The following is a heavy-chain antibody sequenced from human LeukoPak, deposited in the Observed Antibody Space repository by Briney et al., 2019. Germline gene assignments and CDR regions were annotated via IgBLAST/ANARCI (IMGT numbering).Heavy chain of an antibody. J-gene: IGHJ4*02. Sequence: SETLSLTCTVSGGSISSYYWSWIRQPPGKGLEWIGYIYYSGSTNYNPSLKSRVTTSVDTSKNQFSLKLSSVTAADTAMYYCARSPSAAAQLDNWGQGTLVTVSS. CDR3: ARSPSAAAQLDN. CDR2: IYYSGST. D-gene: IGHD6-6*01. CDR1: GGSISSYY. V-gene: IGHV4-59*08.